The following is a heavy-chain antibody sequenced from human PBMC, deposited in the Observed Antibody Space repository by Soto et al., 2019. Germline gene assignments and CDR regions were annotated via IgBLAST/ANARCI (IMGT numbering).Heavy chain of an antibody. V-gene: IGHV4-4*07. CDR3: VRDGAKSLRDWFDP. CDR2: IYATGTT. Sequence: SETLSLTCTVSGASISGFYWSWNRQSAGKGLEWIGRIYATGTTDYNPSLKSRVMMSVDTSKKQFSLKLRSVTAADTAVYYCVRDGAKSLRDWFDPWGQGISVTVPS. CDR1: GASISGFY. J-gene: IGHJ5*02. D-gene: IGHD1-26*01.